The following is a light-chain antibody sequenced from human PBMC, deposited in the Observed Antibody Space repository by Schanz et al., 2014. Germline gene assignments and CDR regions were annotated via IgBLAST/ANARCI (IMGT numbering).Light chain of an antibody. Sequence: QSVLTQPASVSGSPGQSTTISCIGTSSDVGSYDLVSWYQHHPGKAPKIIIFEATERPSGVSNRFSGSKSGNTASLTISGLQAEDEADYYCSSYTSGSTDWVFGGGTKLTVL. J-gene: IGLJ3*02. V-gene: IGLV2-14*02. CDR1: SSDVGSYDL. CDR3: SSYTSGSTDWV. CDR2: EAT.